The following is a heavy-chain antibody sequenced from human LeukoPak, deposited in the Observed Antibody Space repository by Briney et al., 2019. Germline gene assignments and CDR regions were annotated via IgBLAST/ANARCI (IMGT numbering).Heavy chain of an antibody. J-gene: IGHJ4*02. Sequence: GGSLRLSXAASGFTFSSYSMNWVRQAPGKGLEWVSSISSSRSYIYYADSVKGRFTISRDNAKNSLYLQMNSLRVEDTAVYYCAREDYVGVNFDYWGQGTLVTVSS. D-gene: IGHD4-17*01. V-gene: IGHV3-21*01. CDR1: GFTFSSYS. CDR3: AREDYVGVNFDY. CDR2: ISSSRSYI.